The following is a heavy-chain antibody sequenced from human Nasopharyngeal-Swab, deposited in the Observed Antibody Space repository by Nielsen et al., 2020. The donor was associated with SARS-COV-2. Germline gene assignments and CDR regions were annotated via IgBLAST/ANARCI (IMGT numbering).Heavy chain of an antibody. D-gene: IGHD2-15*01. CDR2: IYYSGST. CDR3: ARAVVWVGAAPSAAWGYFDY. Sequence: WIRQPPGQGLEWIGYIYYSGSTYYNPSLKSRVTISVDTSKNQFSLKLSSVTAADTAVYYCARAVVWVGAAPSAAWGYFDYWGQGTLVTVSS. J-gene: IGHJ4*02. V-gene: IGHV4-30-4*01.